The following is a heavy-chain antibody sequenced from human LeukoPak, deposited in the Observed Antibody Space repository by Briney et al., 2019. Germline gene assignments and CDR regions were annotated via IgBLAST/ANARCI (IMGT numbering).Heavy chain of an antibody. V-gene: IGHV1-2*02. D-gene: IGHD3-16*02. CDR2: MNPNSGGT. Sequence: GASVKVSCKASGYTLTGYCMHWVRQAPGQGLEWMGWMNPNSGGTKYAQKFQGRVTMTRDTSISTAYMELSRLRSDDTAMYYCARDKLGLGELSLYDQWGQGTLVTVLS. CDR1: GYTLTGYC. J-gene: IGHJ5*02. CDR3: ARDKLGLGELSLYDQ.